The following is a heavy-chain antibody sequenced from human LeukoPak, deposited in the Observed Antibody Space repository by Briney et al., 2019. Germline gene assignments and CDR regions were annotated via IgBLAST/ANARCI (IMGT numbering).Heavy chain of an antibody. J-gene: IGHJ4*02. CDR1: GYTFTGHY. CDR2: INPNSGGT. V-gene: IGHV1-2*02. D-gene: IGHD5-18*01. Sequence: ASVKVSCKASGYTFTGHYMHWVRQAPGQGLEWMGWINPNSGGTNYAQKFQGRVTMTRDTSISTAYMELSRLRSDDTAVYYCARDLTTAMVTPDYWGQGTLVTVSS. CDR3: ARDLTTAMVTPDY.